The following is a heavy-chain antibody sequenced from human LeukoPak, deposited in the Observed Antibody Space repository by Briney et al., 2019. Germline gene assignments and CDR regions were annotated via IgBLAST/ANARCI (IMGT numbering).Heavy chain of an antibody. CDR1: GFTFSSYA. J-gene: IGHJ3*02. Sequence: PGGSLRLSCAAPGFTFSSYAMSWVRQAPGKGLEWVSAISGSGGSTYYADSVKGRFTISRDNSKNTLYLQMNSLRAEDTAVYYCAKRLYDSSGYPADAAFDIWGQGTMVTVSS. CDR3: AKRLYDSSGYPADAAFDI. D-gene: IGHD3-22*01. CDR2: ISGSGGST. V-gene: IGHV3-23*01.